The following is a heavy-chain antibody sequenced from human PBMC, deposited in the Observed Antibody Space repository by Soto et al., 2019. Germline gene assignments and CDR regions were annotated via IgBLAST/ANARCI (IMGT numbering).Heavy chain of an antibody. CDR2: INPNSGGT. CDR1: GYTFTGYY. CDR3: ARVLYYYDSSGYYYVDDYYYGMDV. D-gene: IGHD3-22*01. V-gene: IGHV1-2*02. Sequence: GASVKVSCKASGYTFTGYYMHWVRQAPGQGLEWMGWINPNSGGTNYAQKFQGRVTMTRDTSISTAYMELSRLRSDDTAVYYCARVLYYYDSSGYYYVDDYYYGMDVWGQGTTVTVSS. J-gene: IGHJ6*02.